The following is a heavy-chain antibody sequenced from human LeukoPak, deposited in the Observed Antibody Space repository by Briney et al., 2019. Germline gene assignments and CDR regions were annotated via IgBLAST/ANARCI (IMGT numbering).Heavy chain of an antibody. CDR2: ITSDGSST. D-gene: IGHD4-23*01. CDR1: GFTFNNYW. Sequence: GGPLRLSCAASGFTFNNYWMQWVRQAPGKGLVWVSRITSDGSSTRYADSVKGRFTISRDNAKNTLFLQMNSLRAEDTAVYYCARDSGSNGGLDCWGQGTLVTASS. CDR3: ARDSGSNGGLDC. J-gene: IGHJ4*02. V-gene: IGHV3-74*01.